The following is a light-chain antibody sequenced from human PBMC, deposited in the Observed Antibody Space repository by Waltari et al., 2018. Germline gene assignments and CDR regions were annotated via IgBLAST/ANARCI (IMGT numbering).Light chain of an antibody. CDR3: NSRDSSGNYVV. CDR2: GKN. V-gene: IGLV3-19*01. J-gene: IGLJ2*01. Sequence: SSELTQDPAVSVALGQTVRITCQGDSLRSYYASWYQQKPGQAPVLVIYGKNNRPSGIPDLFSGSSSGNTASLTITGAQAEDEADYYCNSRDSSGNYVVFGGGTKLTVL. CDR1: SLRSYY.